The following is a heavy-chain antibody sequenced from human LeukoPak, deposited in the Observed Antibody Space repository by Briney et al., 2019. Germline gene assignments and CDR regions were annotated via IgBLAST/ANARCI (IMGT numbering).Heavy chain of an antibody. D-gene: IGHD6-13*01. CDR3: ASVGSIAAAGRRGNDAFDI. V-gene: IGHV3-74*01. CDR2: INSDGSST. CDR1: GFTFSSYW. Sequence: GGSLRLSCAASGFTFSSYWMHWVRQAPGKGLVWVSRINSDGSSTSYADSVKGRFTISRDNGKNTLYLQMNSLRAEDTAVYYCASVGSIAAAGRRGNDAFDIWGQGTMVTVSS. J-gene: IGHJ3*02.